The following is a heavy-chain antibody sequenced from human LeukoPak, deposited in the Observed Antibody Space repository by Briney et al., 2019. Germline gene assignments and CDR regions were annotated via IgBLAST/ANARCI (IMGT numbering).Heavy chain of an antibody. CDR2: ISAYNGNT. D-gene: IGHD5-18*01. Sequence: ASVTVSCKASGYTFTSYGISWVRQAPGQGLEWMGWISAYNGNTNYAQKLQGRVTMTTDTSTSTAYMELRSLRSDDTAVYYCARMAVDTAMVHWYYFDYWGQGTLVTVSS. J-gene: IGHJ4*02. CDR3: ARMAVDTAMVHWYYFDY. V-gene: IGHV1-18*01. CDR1: GYTFTSYG.